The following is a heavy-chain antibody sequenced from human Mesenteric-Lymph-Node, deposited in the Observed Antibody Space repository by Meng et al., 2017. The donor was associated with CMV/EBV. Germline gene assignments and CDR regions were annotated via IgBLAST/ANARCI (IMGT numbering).Heavy chain of an antibody. Sequence: SQTLSLTCAVYGGSFSGYYWSWIRQPPGKGLEWLGEINHSGNTNYNPSLKSRVTISVDTSKNQFSLKLSSVTAADTAVYYCARAGSGIAARQYYYGMDVWGQGTTVTVSS. J-gene: IGHJ6*02. V-gene: IGHV4-34*01. CDR3: ARAGSGIAARQYYYGMDV. CDR2: INHSGNT. D-gene: IGHD6-6*01. CDR1: GGSFSGYY.